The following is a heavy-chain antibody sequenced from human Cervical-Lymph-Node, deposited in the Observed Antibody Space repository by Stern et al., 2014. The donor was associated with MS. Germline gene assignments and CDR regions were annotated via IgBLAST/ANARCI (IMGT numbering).Heavy chain of an antibody. V-gene: IGHV3-33*01. J-gene: IGHJ4*02. CDR1: GFSFSRYA. D-gene: IGHD6-13*01. Sequence: QVQLEESGGGVVQPGRSLRLSCAASGFSFSRYAMHWVRPAPGKGLELVALIWYDGSNPYYADSVTVLFTISRDNYKNTLYLQMNSLRAENTAVYYCASAYSSSHYYFDYWGQGTLVTVSS. CDR3: ASAYSSSHYYFDY. CDR2: IWYDGSNP.